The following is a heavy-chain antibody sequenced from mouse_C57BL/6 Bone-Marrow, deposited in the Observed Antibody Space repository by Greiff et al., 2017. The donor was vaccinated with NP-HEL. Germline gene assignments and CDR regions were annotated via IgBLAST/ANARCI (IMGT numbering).Heavy chain of an antibody. CDR3: ARGGGYYSWFAY. CDR1: GFTFSSYA. D-gene: IGHD2-3*01. J-gene: IGHJ3*01. V-gene: IGHV5-4*03. Sequence: EVKLMESGGGLVKPGGSLKLSCAASGFTFSSYAMSWVRQTPEKRLEWVATISDGGSYTYYPDNVKGRFTISRDNAKNNLYLQMSHLTSEDTAMYYCARGGGYYSWFAYWGQGTLVTVSA. CDR2: ISDGGSYT.